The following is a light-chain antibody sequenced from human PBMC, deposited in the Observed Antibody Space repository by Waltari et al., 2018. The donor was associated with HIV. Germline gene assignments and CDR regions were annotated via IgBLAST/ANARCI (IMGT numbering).Light chain of an antibody. V-gene: IGLV1-40*01. CDR3: QSYDTSLAGPRV. CDR2: GNT. J-gene: IGLJ1*01. CDR1: TSSIVAGHQ. Sequence: QSVLTQPPLVSGAPGQRVIISCTGSTSSIVAGHQVHWYQQLPGTAPKLLIYGNTNRRSGVLDRFFGSKSGTSASLAITGLQAEDEAHYYCQSYDTSLAGPRVFGTGTKVTVL.